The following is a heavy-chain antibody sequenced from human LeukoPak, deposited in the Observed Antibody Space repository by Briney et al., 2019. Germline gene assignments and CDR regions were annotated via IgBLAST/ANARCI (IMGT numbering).Heavy chain of an antibody. CDR1: GFTFSSYG. J-gene: IGHJ5*02. D-gene: IGHD6-13*01. Sequence: GRSLRLSRAASGFTFSSYGMHCVRHAPAKGLEWVAVIWYDGSNKYYADSVKGRFTISRDNSKTTLYLQMNSLSDEDTAVYYCARDRAGTDSSSWRGFDLWGKGTLVTVSS. CDR3: ARDRAGTDSSSWRGFDL. V-gene: IGHV3-33*01. CDR2: IWYDGSNK.